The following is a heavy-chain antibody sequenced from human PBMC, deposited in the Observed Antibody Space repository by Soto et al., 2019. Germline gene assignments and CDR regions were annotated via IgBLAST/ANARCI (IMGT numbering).Heavy chain of an antibody. J-gene: IGHJ6*02. Sequence: ASVKVSCKASGYTFTGYYMHWVRQAPGQGLEWMGWINPNSGGTNYAQKFQGWVTMTRDTSISTAYMELSRLRSDDTAVYYCGRAALVATIEPPPYYYYYGMDVWGQGATVTVSS. V-gene: IGHV1-2*04. CDR1: GYTFTGYY. CDR3: GRAALVATIEPPPYYYYYGMDV. CDR2: INPNSGGT. D-gene: IGHD5-12*01.